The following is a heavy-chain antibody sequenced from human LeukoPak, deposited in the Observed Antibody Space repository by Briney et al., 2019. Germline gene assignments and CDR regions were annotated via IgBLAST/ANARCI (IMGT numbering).Heavy chain of an antibody. V-gene: IGHV4-30-4*01. D-gene: IGHD3-10*01. CDR2: IYYSGST. Sequence: QASETLSLTCTVSGGSISSGDYYWSWIRQPPGKGLEWIVYIYYSGSTYYNPSLKSRVTISVDTSKNQFSLKLSSVTAADTAVYYCARHYGSGSALDAFDIWGQGTMVTVSS. J-gene: IGHJ3*02. CDR1: GGSISSGDYY. CDR3: ARHYGSGSALDAFDI.